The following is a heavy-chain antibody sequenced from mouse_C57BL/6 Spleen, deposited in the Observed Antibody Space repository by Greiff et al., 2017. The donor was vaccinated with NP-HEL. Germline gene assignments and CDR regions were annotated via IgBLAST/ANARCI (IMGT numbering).Heavy chain of an antibody. J-gene: IGHJ2*01. CDR1: GYTFTSYW. CDR3: ARSYYYGSSLGFDY. V-gene: IGHV1-64*01. D-gene: IGHD1-1*01. Sequence: VQLQQSGAELVKPGASVKLSCKASGYTFTSYWMHWVKQRPGQGLEWIGMIHPNSGSTNYNEKFKSKATLTVDKSSSTAYMQLSSLTSEDSAVYYCARSYYYGSSLGFDYWGQGTTLTVSS. CDR2: IHPNSGST.